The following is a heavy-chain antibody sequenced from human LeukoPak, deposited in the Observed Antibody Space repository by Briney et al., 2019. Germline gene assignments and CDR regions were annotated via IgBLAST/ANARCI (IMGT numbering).Heavy chain of an antibody. Sequence: SETLSLTCTVSGGSMSSYYWSWLRQPPGMGLEWIAYIYHSGSTNYNPSLKSRVTISVDTSKNQFSLNLSSVTAADTAIYYCARGRGCSYGTFDSWGQGTLVTVSS. V-gene: IGHV4-59*01. D-gene: IGHD5-18*01. CDR1: GGSMSSYY. CDR2: IYHSGST. J-gene: IGHJ4*02. CDR3: ARGRGCSYGTFDS.